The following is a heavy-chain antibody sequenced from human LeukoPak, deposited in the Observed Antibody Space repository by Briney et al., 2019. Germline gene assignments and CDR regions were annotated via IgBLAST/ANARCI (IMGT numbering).Heavy chain of an antibody. V-gene: IGHV4-34*01. CDR1: GGSFSGYY. CDR2: INHSGST. CDR3: ARDLGYCSSTSCFHYYYMDV. D-gene: IGHD2-2*01. J-gene: IGHJ6*03. Sequence: SETLSLTCAVYGGSFSGYYWSWIRQPPGKGLEWIGEINHSGSTNYNPSLKSRVTISVDTSKNQFSLKLSSVTAADTAVYYCARDLGYCSSTSCFHYYYMDVWGKGTTVTVSS.